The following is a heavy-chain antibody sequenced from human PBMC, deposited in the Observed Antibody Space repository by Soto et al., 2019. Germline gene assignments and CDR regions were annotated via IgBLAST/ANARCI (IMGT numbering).Heavy chain of an antibody. CDR3: ARGPTLSIYGDYEPYYYDY. Sequence: ASVKVSCKASGYTFTSYDINWVRQATGQGLEWMGWMNPNSGNTGYAQKFQGRVTMTRNTAISTAYMELSSLRSEDTAVYYCARGPTLSIYGDYEPYYYDYWGQGTLVTVSS. J-gene: IGHJ4*02. CDR1: GYTFTSYD. CDR2: MNPNSGNT. D-gene: IGHD4-17*01. V-gene: IGHV1-8*01.